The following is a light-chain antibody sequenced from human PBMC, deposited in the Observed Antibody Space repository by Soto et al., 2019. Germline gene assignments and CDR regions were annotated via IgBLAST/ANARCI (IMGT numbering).Light chain of an antibody. CDR3: QQYNNWPTWT. V-gene: IGKV3-15*01. CDR2: GAS. J-gene: IGKJ1*01. CDR1: QSVSSN. Sequence: EIVMTQSPATLSVSPGERATLACRASQSVSSNLAGYQQKPGQAPRLLIYGASTRATGIPARFSGSGSGTEFTPTISSLQSEDVVVYYCQQYNNWPTWTFGQGTKVEIK.